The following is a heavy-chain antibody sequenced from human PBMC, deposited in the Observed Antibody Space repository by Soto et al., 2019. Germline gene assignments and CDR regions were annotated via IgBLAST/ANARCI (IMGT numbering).Heavy chain of an antibody. CDR2: IIPIFGTA. CDR1: GGTFSSYA. Sequence: QVQLVQSGAEVKKPGSSVKVSCKASGGTFSSYAISWVRQAPGQGLEWMGGIIPIFGTANYAQKFQGRVTITTDESTSRAYMELSSLRSEDTAVYDCARFLRGTTVTTHGMDVWGQGTTVTVSS. V-gene: IGHV1-69*05. J-gene: IGHJ6*02. D-gene: IGHD4-4*01. CDR3: ARFLRGTTVTTHGMDV.